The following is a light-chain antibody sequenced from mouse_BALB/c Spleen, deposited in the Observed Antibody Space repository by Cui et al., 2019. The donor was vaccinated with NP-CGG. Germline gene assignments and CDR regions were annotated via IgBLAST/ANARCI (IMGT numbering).Light chain of an antibody. Sequence: QAVVTQESALNTSPGKTVTLTCRSSTGAVTTSNYANWVQEKPDHLFTGLIGGTNNRAPGVPARFSGSLIGDKAVLTITGAQTEDEAIYFCALWYSNHWVFGGGTKLTVL. CDR2: GTN. CDR3: ALWYSNHWV. J-gene: IGLJ1*01. CDR1: TGAVTTSNY. V-gene: IGLV1*01.